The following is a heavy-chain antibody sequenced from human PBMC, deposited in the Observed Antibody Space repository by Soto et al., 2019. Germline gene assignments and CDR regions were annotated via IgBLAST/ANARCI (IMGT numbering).Heavy chain of an antibody. CDR3: TTESHLEIFGGKSYSSGWYQFRRLYYFDY. V-gene: IGHV3-15*07. CDR1: GFTFSNAW. J-gene: IGHJ4*02. D-gene: IGHD6-19*01. CDR2: IKSKTDGGTT. Sequence: GGSLRLSCAASGFTFSNAWMNWVRQAPGKGLEWVGRIKSKTDGGTTDYAAPVKGRFTISRDDSKNTLYLQMNSLKTEDTAVYYCTTESHLEIFGGKSYSSGWYQFRRLYYFDYWGQGTLVTVSS.